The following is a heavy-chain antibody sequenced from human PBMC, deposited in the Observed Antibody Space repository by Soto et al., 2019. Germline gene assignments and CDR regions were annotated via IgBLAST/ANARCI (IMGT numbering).Heavy chain of an antibody. Sequence: EVQLVQSGAEVKKPGESLKISCKGSGYSFTSYWIGWVRQMPGKGLEWMGIIYPGDSDTRYSPSFQGQVTISADKSISTAYLQWSSLKASDTAMYYCATASEHDYGDYNWFDPWGQGTLVTVSS. D-gene: IGHD4-17*01. CDR3: ATASEHDYGDYNWFDP. V-gene: IGHV5-51*01. CDR1: GYSFTSYW. CDR2: IYPGDSDT. J-gene: IGHJ5*02.